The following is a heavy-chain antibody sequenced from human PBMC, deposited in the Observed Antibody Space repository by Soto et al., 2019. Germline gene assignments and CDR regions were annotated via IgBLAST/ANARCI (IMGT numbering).Heavy chain of an antibody. V-gene: IGHV1-69*02. CDR1: GGTFSSYT. J-gene: IGHJ3*02. CDR3: ARAWFDYGDYVAFDI. CDR2: IIPILGIA. D-gene: IGHD4-17*01. Sequence: QVQLVQSGAEVKKPGSSVKVSCKASGGTFSSYTISWVRQAPGQGLEWMGRIIPILGIANYAQKFQGRVTITADKSTSTAYMELSSLRSEDTAVYYCARAWFDYGDYVAFDIWGQGTMVTVSS.